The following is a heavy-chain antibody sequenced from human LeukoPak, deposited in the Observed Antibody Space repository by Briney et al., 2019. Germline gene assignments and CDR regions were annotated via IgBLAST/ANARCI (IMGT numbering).Heavy chain of an antibody. CDR3: ARVFGTGYCSGGSCAFDI. V-gene: IGHV4-4*02. J-gene: IGHJ3*02. CDR1: GGSISSSNW. Sequence: HPSGTLSLTCAVSGGSISSSNWWSWVRQPPGKGLKWIGEIYHSGSTNYNPSLKSRVTISVDKSKNQFSLKLSSVTAADTAVYYCARVFGTGYCSGGSCAFDIWGQGTTVTVPS. CDR2: IYHSGST. D-gene: IGHD2-15*01.